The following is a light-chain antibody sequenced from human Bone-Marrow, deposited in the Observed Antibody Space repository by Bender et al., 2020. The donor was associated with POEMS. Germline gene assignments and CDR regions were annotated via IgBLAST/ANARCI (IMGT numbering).Light chain of an antibody. J-gene: IGLJ2*01. CDR3: WSYAGSNNLV. Sequence: QSALTQPPSASGSLGQSVTVSCTGTSSDVGAYNYVSWYQQHPGKAPKVIIYHVSQRPSGVPDRFSGSKSGNTASLTVSGLQAEDEADYYCWSYAGSNNLVFGGGTKLTVL. CDR2: HVS. V-gene: IGLV2-8*01. CDR1: SSDVGAYNY.